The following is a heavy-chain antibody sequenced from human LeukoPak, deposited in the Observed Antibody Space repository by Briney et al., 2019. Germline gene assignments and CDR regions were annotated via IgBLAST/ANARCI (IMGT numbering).Heavy chain of an antibody. Sequence: SETLSLTCAVSGGSISSSNWRSWVRQPPGKGLEWIGEIYHSGSTNYNPSLKSRVTISVDKSKNQFSLKLSSVTAADTAVYYCAREARSGYYDSSGTYVYWGQGTLVTVSS. CDR2: IYHSGST. D-gene: IGHD3-22*01. V-gene: IGHV4-4*02. J-gene: IGHJ4*02. CDR1: GGSISSSNW. CDR3: AREARSGYYDSSGTYVY.